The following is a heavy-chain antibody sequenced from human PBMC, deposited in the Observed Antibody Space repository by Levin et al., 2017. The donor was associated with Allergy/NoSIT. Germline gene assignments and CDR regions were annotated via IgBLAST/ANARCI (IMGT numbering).Heavy chain of an antibody. CDR3: ARITRCGGDCFFLDH. CDR1: GFTFGDYY. CDR2: ISGSGSII. Sequence: GESLKISCAASGFTFGDYYMTWIRRAPGKGLEWVSDISGSGSIIYYGDSVKGRFTISRDNAKNSLYLQMDSLRAEDTAVFYCARITRCGGDCFFLDHGGQGALVTVSS. D-gene: IGHD2-21*02. V-gene: IGHV3-11*01. J-gene: IGHJ4*02.